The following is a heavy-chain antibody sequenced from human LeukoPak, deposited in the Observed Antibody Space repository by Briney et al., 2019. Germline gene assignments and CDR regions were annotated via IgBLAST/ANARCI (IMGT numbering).Heavy chain of an antibody. Sequence: GESLKISCAASGFTFSIYSMNWVRQAPGKGLEWVSFISSSSSYIYYADSVKGRFTISRDNAKNSLYLQMNSLRAEDTAVYYCARDRVDYWGQGTLVTVSS. D-gene: IGHD3-10*01. J-gene: IGHJ4*02. CDR1: GFTFSIYS. CDR3: ARDRVDY. CDR2: ISSSSSYI. V-gene: IGHV3-21*01.